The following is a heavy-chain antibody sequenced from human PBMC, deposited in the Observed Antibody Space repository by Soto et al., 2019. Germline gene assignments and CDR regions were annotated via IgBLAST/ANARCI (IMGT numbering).Heavy chain of an antibody. CDR3: AKEPPNRAAFNHFDY. CDR2: ISYDGSNK. D-gene: IGHD6-13*01. CDR1: GFTFSSYG. J-gene: IGHJ4*02. Sequence: QVQLVESGGGVVQPGRSLRLSCAASGFTFSSYGMHWVRQAPGKGLEWVAVISYDGSNKYYADSVKGRFTISRDNSKNTLYLQMNSLRAEDTAVYYCAKEPPNRAAFNHFDYWGQGTLFTVSS. V-gene: IGHV3-30*18.